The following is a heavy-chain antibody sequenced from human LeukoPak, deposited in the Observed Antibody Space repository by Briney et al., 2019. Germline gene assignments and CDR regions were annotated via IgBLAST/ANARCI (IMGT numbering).Heavy chain of an antibody. CDR1: GFTFGDYA. Sequence: GGSLRLSCTASGFTFGDYAMSWFRQAPGKGLEWVGFIRSKAYGGTTEYAASVKGRFTISRDDSKSIAYLQMNSLKTEDTAVYYCARDRGSSWFHYGMDVWGQGTTVTVSS. CDR3: ARDRGSSWFHYGMDV. CDR2: IRSKAYGGTT. J-gene: IGHJ6*02. D-gene: IGHD6-13*01. V-gene: IGHV3-49*03.